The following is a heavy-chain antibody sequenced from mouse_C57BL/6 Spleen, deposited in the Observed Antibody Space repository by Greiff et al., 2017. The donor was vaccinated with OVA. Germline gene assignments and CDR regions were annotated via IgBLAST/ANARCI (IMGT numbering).Heavy chain of an antibody. V-gene: IGHV1-50*01. CDR3: ASRGPEAY. J-gene: IGHJ3*01. CDR1: GYTFTSYW. Sequence: QVQLQQPGAELVKPGASVKLSCKASGYTFTSYWMQWVKQRPGQGLEWIGEIDPSDSYTNYNQKFKGKATLTVDTSSSTAYMQLSSLTSEDSAVYYCASRGPEAYWGQGTLVTVSA. CDR2: IDPSDSYT.